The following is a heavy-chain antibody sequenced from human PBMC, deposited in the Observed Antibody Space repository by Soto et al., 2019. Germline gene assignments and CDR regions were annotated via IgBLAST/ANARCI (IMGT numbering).Heavy chain of an antibody. V-gene: IGHV3-30-3*01. CDR2: ISYDGSNK. D-gene: IGHD4-17*01. Sequence: GGSLRLSCAASGFTFSSYAMHWVRQAPGKGLEWVAVISYDGSNKYYADSVKGRFTISRDNSKNTLYLQMNSLRAEDTAVYYCTVTTNYYYYGMDVWGQGTTVTVSS. CDR1: GFTFSSYA. J-gene: IGHJ6*02. CDR3: TVTTNYYYYGMDV.